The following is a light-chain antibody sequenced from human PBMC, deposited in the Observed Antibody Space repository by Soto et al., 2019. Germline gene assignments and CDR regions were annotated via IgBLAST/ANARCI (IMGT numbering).Light chain of an antibody. CDR2: GAS. CDR1: QSIGSNY. CDR3: QQCGSSST. Sequence: EIVLTQSPVTLSLSPGESATLSCRASQSIGSNYLAWYQQIPGQAPRLLIYGASMRATGIPDRFSGSGSGTDFTLTISRLEPEDFAVYYCQQCGSSSTFGQGTRLEIK. V-gene: IGKV3-20*01. J-gene: IGKJ5*01.